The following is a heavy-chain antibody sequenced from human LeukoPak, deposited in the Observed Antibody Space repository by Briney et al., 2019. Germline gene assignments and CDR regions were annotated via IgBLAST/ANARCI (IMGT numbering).Heavy chain of an antibody. V-gene: IGHV3-7*01. Sequence: GGSLRLSCAASGPSRLTFSNYWMSWVRQVPGKGLEWVANINQDGTEKHYVDSVKGRFTISRDNAKNSLYLQMNSLRAEDTAVYYCARGDLMTTAFDYWGQGTLVTVSS. D-gene: IGHD4-11*01. CDR1: GPSRLTFSNYW. CDR3: ARGDLMTTAFDY. CDR2: INQDGTEK. J-gene: IGHJ4*02.